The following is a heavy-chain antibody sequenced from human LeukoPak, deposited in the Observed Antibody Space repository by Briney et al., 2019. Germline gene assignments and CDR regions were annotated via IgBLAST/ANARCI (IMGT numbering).Heavy chain of an antibody. CDR3: AKGGSVVAAKPGGYFQH. CDR1: GFTFSSYG. V-gene: IGHV3-30*18. Sequence: GRSLRLSCAASGFTFSSYGMHWVRQAPGKRLEWVAVISYDGSNKYYADSVKGRFTISRDNSKNTLYLQMNSLRAEDTAVYYCAKGGSVVAAKPGGYFQHCGQGTLVTVSS. J-gene: IGHJ1*01. D-gene: IGHD2-15*01. CDR2: ISYDGSNK.